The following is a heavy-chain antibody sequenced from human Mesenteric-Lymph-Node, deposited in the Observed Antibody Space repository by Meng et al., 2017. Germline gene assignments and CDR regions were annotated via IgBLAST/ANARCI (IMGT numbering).Heavy chain of an antibody. D-gene: IGHD6-19*01. V-gene: IGHV4-59*01. CDR3: ARDKTSGPGYYYYGMDV. Sequence: SETLSLTCTVSGGSISSYYWSWIRQPPGKGLEWIGYIYYSGSTNYNPSLKSRVTISGDTSKNQFSLKLSSVTAADTAVYYCARDKTSGPGYYYYGMDVWGQGTTVTVSS. CDR1: GGSISSYY. CDR2: IYYSGST. J-gene: IGHJ6*02.